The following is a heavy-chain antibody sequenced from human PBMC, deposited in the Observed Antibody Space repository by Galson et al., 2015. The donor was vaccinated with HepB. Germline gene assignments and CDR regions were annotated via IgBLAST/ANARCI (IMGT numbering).Heavy chain of an antibody. CDR1: GDSVSSNSAA. D-gene: IGHD6-19*01. Sequence: CAISGDSVSSNSAAWNWIRQSPSRGLEWLGRTYYRSKWYNDYAVSVKSRITINPDTSKNQFSLQLISVTPEDTAVYYCAGEKRDSSGKWDAFDIWGQGTMVTVSS. J-gene: IGHJ3*02. CDR2: TYYRSKWYN. CDR3: AGEKRDSSGKWDAFDI. V-gene: IGHV6-1*01.